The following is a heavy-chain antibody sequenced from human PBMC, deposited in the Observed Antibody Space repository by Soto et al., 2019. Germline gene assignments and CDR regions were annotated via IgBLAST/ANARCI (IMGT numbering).Heavy chain of an antibody. J-gene: IGHJ4*02. CDR3: ARNGITIFGVVTQPLDY. CDR1: GFTFSDYY. V-gene: IGHV3-11*01. Sequence: GGSLRLSCAASGFTFSDYYMSWIRQAPGKGLEWVSYISFNGGTIYYADSVKGRFTISRDNVKNSLYLQMNSLGAEDTAVYYCARNGITIFGVVTQPLDYWGQGTLVTVSS. CDR2: ISFNGGTI. D-gene: IGHD3-3*01.